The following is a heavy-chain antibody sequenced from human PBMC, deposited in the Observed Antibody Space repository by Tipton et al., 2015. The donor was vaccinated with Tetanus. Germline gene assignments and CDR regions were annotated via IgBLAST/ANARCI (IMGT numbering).Heavy chain of an antibody. J-gene: IGHJ5*02. CDR2: ISGDGNST. CDR3: ARAQVVAGTGGFDP. CDR1: GFTFSDYW. V-gene: IGHV3-74*01. D-gene: IGHD6-19*01. Sequence: GSLRLSCAASGFTFSDYWMHWVRQAPGKGLMWVSRISGDGNSTSYAASVKGRFTISRDNAKNTVYLQMNSLRAEDTAVYYCARAQVVAGTGGFDPWGQGTPVTVSS.